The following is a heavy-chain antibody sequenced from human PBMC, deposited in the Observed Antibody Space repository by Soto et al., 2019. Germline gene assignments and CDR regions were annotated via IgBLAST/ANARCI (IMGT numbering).Heavy chain of an antibody. D-gene: IGHD3-10*01. CDR2: LSYDGRKE. CDR1: GFIFSGYC. V-gene: IGHV3-30*18. J-gene: IGHJ4*02. Sequence: GGSLRLSCVASGFIFSGYCMHWFRQAPGKGLEWVALLSYDGRKELYADSVKGRFAISRDNSKNTLFLNMSSLRPDDTDVYFCAKDKTDIYGAGGHIDSWGQRVLVTVS. CDR3: AKDKTDIYGAGGHIDS.